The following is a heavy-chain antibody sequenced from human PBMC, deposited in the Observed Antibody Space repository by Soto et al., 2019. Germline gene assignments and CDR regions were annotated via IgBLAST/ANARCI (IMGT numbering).Heavy chain of an antibody. CDR3: ARGPYCSGGTCYSQFFDY. CDR2: ISGYNGNT. CDR1: GYTFASSG. V-gene: IGHV1-18*01. J-gene: IGHJ4*02. Sequence: GASVKVSCKASGYTFASSGISWVRQAPGQGLEWMGWISGYNGNTNYAQKLQGRVTMTTDTSTSTAYMELRSLRSDDTAVYYCARGPYCSGGTCYSQFFDYWGQGTLVTVS. D-gene: IGHD2-15*01.